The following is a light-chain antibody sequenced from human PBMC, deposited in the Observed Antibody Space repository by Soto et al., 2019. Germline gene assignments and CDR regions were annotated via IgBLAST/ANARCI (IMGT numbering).Light chain of an antibody. Sequence: ILLTPSPGTLSLSPGARATLSCRASQSVSSNSLAWYHQKPGQPPRLLMYGASSRATGIPDRFSGSGSGTDFTLTISRLEPEDFALYYCQQYGGSPITFGQGTRLEI. V-gene: IGKV3-20*01. CDR2: GAS. CDR3: QQYGGSPIT. J-gene: IGKJ5*01. CDR1: QSVSSNS.